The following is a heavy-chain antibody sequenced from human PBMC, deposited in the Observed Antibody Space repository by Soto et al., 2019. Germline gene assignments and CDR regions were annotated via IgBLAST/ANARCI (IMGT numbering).Heavy chain of an antibody. CDR1: GFTFSSYA. Sequence: EVQLLESGGGLVQPGGSLRLSCAASGFTFSSYAMSWVRQAPGKGLEWVSAISGSGGSTYYADSVKGRFTISRDNSKNTLYLQRNSLRAEDTAVYYCAKGRRIFGKGPYYYMDVWGKGTTVTVSS. V-gene: IGHV3-23*01. J-gene: IGHJ6*03. CDR3: AKGRRIFGKGPYYYMDV. D-gene: IGHD3-3*01. CDR2: ISGSGGST.